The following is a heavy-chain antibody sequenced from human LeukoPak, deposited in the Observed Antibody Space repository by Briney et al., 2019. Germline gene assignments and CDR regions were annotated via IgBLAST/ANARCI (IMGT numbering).Heavy chain of an antibody. J-gene: IGHJ4*02. D-gene: IGHD4-17*01. CDR3: ARGPTVIPFDY. CDR2: ISSSSSHI. V-gene: IGHV3-21*01. Sequence: GGSLRLSCAASGFTFSSYSMDWVRQAPGKGLEWVSSISSSSSHIYYADSVKGRFTISRDNAKNSLYLQMNSLRAEDTAVYYCARGPTVIPFDYWGQGTLVTVSS. CDR1: GFTFSSYS.